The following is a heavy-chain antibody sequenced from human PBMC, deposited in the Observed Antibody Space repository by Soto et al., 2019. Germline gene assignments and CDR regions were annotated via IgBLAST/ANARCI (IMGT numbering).Heavy chain of an antibody. CDR2: INPSGGST. J-gene: IGHJ3*02. CDR1: GYTFTSYY. V-gene: IGHV1-46*01. Sequence: ASVKVSCKASGYTFTSYYMDWVRQAPGQGLEWMGIINPSGGSTSYAQKFQGRVTMTRDTSTSTVYMELSSLRSEDTAVYYCARGYYYDSSGYGIDASDIWGQGTMVTVSS. D-gene: IGHD3-22*01. CDR3: ARGYYYDSSGYGIDASDI.